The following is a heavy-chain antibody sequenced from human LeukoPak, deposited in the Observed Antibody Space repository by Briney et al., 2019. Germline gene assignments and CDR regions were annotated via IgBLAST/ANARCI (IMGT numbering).Heavy chain of an antibody. CDR2: IYSGGGT. J-gene: IGHJ5*02. CDR3: ARDPPGIAAGGNGA. Sequence: GGSLRLSCVASGVTVSNNYMCWVRQAPGKGLEWVSLIYSGGGTSYADSVKGRFTISRDASKNTVYLQMNSLRPEDTAIYYCARDPPGIAAGGNGAWGQGTLVTVSS. D-gene: IGHD6-13*01. V-gene: IGHV3-53*01. CDR1: GVTVSNNY.